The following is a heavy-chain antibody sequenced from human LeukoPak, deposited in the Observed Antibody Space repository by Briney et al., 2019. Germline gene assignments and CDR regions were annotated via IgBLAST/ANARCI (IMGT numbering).Heavy chain of an antibody. CDR1: GFTFSSYW. J-gene: IGHJ6*03. CDR2: IKQDGSEK. D-gene: IGHD3-22*01. Sequence: GGSLRLSCAASGFTFSSYWMSWVRQAPGKGLEWVANIKQDGSEKYYVDSVKGRFTISRDNAKNSLYLQMNSLRAEDTAVYYCARANYYDSSFLYYYYMDVWGKGTTVTVSS. CDR3: ARANYYDSSFLYYYYMDV. V-gene: IGHV3-7*01.